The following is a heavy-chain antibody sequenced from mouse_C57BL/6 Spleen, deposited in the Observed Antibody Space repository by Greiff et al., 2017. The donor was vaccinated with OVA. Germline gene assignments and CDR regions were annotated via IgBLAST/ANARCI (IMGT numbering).Heavy chain of an antibody. J-gene: IGHJ3*01. CDR1: GYSITSGYD. CDR2: ISYSGST. D-gene: IGHD1-1*01. CDR3: ARDNYGSSPWFAY. Sequence: ESGPGMVKPSQSLSLTCTVTGYSITSGYDWHWIRHFPGNKLEWMGYISYSGSTNYNPSLKSRISITHDTSKNHFFLKLNSVTTEDTATYYCARDNYGSSPWFAYWGQGTLVTVSA. V-gene: IGHV3-1*01.